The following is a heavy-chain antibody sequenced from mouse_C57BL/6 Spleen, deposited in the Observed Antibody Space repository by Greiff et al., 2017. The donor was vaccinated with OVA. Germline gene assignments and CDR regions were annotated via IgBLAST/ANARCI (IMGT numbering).Heavy chain of an antibody. CDR1: GFTFSDYY. CDR3: ARALPGAMDY. CDR2: INYDGSST. J-gene: IGHJ4*01. V-gene: IGHV5-16*01. Sequence: EVKVVESEGGLVQPGSSMKLSCTASGFTFSDYYMAWVRQVPEKGLEWVANINYDGSSTYYLDSLKSRFIISRDNAKNILYLQMSSLKSEDTATYYCARALPGAMDYWGQGTSVTVSS. D-gene: IGHD4-1*01.